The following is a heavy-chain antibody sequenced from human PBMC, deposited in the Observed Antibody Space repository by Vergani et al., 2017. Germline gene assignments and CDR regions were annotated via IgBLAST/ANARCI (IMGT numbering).Heavy chain of an antibody. CDR3: AKDEEGGSSWYYYYYGMDV. D-gene: IGHD6-13*01. CDR1: GFTFSSYG. J-gene: IGHJ6*02. CDR2: IWYDGSNK. Sequence: QVQLVESGGGVVQPGRSLRLSCAASGFTFSSYGMHWVRQAPGKGLEWVAVIWYDGSNKYYADSVKGRFTISRDNSKNTLYLQMNSLGAEDTAVYYCAKDEEGGSSWYYYYYGMDVWGQGTTVTVSS. V-gene: IGHV3-33*06.